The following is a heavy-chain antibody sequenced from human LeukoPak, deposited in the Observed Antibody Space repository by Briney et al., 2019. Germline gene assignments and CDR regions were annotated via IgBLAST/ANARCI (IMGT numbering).Heavy chain of an antibody. V-gene: IGHV3-21*01. D-gene: IGHD3-10*01. CDR1: GFSFKSYS. CDR2: ITSTSSDL. CDR3: ARAAGRYFDY. J-gene: IGHJ4*02. Sequence: PGGSLRLSCAAAGFSFKSYSMNWVRQAPGKGLEWVSFITSTSSDLFYADSVKGRFTVSRDNARNSLYLQMNNLRAEDTAVYYCARAAGRYFDYWGQGSLVTVSS.